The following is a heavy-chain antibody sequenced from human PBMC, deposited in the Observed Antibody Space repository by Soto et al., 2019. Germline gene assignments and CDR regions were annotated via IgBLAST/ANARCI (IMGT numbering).Heavy chain of an antibody. CDR3: ARLVVVAPVANV. CDR1: GGSINYNSYH. V-gene: IGHV4-39*02. Sequence: KPSETLSLTCSVSGGSINYNSYHWGWIRQPPGQGLEWIGSIFYTGTTFYNPSLESRVTMSVDTSKNSFSLHLTSVTAADTAVYFCARLVVVAPVANVWSQGTLVTVSS. J-gene: IGHJ4*02. D-gene: IGHD2-2*01. CDR2: IFYTGTT.